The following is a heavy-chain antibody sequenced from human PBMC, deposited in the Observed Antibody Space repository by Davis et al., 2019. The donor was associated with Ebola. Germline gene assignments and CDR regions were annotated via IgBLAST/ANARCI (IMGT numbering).Heavy chain of an antibody. Sequence: AASVKVSCKASGYTFTSYAMNWVRQAPGQGLEWMGWINTNTGNPTYAQGFTGRFVFSLDTSVSTAYLQISRLKAEDTAVYYCARDLVWAGYNWFDPWGQGTLVTVSS. D-gene: IGHD2-8*01. J-gene: IGHJ5*02. CDR2: INTNTGNP. V-gene: IGHV7-4-1*02. CDR3: ARDLVWAGYNWFDP. CDR1: GYTFTSYA.